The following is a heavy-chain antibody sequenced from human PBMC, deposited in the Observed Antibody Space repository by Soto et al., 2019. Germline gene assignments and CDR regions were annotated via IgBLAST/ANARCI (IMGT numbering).Heavy chain of an antibody. CDR1: GFTFSDYY. CDR3: AREGIAVAYNWFDP. J-gene: IGHJ5*02. CDR2: ISSSGSTI. V-gene: IGHV3-11*04. Sequence: GGSLRLSCAASGFTFSDYYMSWIRQAPGKGLEWVSYISSSGSTIYYADSVKGRFTISRDNAKNSLYLQMNSLRAEDTAVYYCAREGIAVAYNWFDPWGQGTLVTVSS. D-gene: IGHD6-19*01.